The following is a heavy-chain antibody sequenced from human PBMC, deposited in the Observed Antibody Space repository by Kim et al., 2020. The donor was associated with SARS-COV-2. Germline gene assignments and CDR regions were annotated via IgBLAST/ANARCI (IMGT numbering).Heavy chain of an antibody. CDR2: INHSGAT. Sequence: SETLFLTCAIYVGSLSGYHWTWIRQSPGKGLEWIGEINHSGATNYNPSLRGRVAISVDMSKNQFSLNVKSVTAADTAVYFCARGRAGVVPSPILGLGPYYDYYALDVWGQGTTVSVSS. CDR3: ARGRAGVVPSPILGLGPYYDYYALDV. J-gene: IGHJ6*02. D-gene: IGHD3-3*01. CDR1: VGSLSGYH. V-gene: IGHV4-34*01.